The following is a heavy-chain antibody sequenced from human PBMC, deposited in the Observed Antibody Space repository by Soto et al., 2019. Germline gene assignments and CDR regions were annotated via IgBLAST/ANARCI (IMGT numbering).Heavy chain of an antibody. CDR3: ARESGRGETNYYDSSGYLISPRSRYGMDV. CDR1: GGSFSGYY. CDR2: INHSGST. V-gene: IGHV4-34*01. D-gene: IGHD3-22*01. J-gene: IGHJ6*02. Sequence: SETLSLTCAVYGGSFSGYYWSWIRQPPGKGLEWIGEINHSGSTNYNPSLKSRVTISVDTSKNQFSLKLSSVAAADTAVYYCARESGRGETNYYDSSGYLISPRSRYGMDVWGQGTTVTVSS.